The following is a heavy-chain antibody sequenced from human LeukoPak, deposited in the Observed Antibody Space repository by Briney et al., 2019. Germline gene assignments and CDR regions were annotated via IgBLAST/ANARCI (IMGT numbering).Heavy chain of an antibody. CDR2: IYHSGST. V-gene: IGHV4-4*02. CDR1: GGSISSSNW. CDR3: VRWAFTYYYDSHDAFDI. J-gene: IGHJ3*02. D-gene: IGHD3-22*01. Sequence: SETLSLTWAVSGGSISSSNWWSWVRQPPGKGLEGIGEIYHSGSTNYNPSLKSRVTISVDKSKNQFSLKLSAVTAADTAVYYCVRWAFTYYYDSHDAFDIWGQGTMVTVSS.